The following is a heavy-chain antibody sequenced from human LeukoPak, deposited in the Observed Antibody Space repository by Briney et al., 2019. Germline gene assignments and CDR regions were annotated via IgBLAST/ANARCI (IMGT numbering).Heavy chain of an antibody. J-gene: IGHJ4*02. V-gene: IGHV1-2*02. CDR1: GYTFTGYY. CDR3: ARVGGDGYNQYFDY. CDR2: INPNSGGT. Sequence: ASVKVSCKASGYTFTGYYMHWVRQAPGQGLEWMGWINPNSGGTNYAQKFQGRVTMTRDTSISTAYMELSRLRSDDTAVYYCARVGGDGYNQYFDYWGQGTLVTVSS. D-gene: IGHD5-24*01.